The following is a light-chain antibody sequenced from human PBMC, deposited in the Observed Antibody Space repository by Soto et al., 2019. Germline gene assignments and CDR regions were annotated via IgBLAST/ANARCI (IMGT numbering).Light chain of an antibody. CDR3: QQRRNWPLT. J-gene: IGKJ4*01. Sequence: EIVLTQSPGTLSLSPGKRATLSCRASQSISSSYLAWYQQRPGQAPRLLIYGASSRATGIPDRFSGSGSGTEFTLTISRLEPEDFAVYYCQQRRNWPLTFGGGTKVEF. V-gene: IGKV3D-20*02. CDR2: GAS. CDR1: QSISSSY.